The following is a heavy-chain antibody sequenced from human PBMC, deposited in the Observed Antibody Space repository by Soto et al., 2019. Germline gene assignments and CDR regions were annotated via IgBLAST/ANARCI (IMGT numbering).Heavy chain of an antibody. CDR1: GYTFTSYG. CDR3: ARTAYSSSWLKGYYYGMDV. Sequence: ASVKVSCKASGYTFTSYGISWVRQAPGQGLEWMGWISAYNSNTNYAQKLQGRVTMTTDTSTSTAYMELRSLRSDDTAVYYCARTAYSSSWLKGYYYGMDVWGQGTTVTVSS. V-gene: IGHV1-18*01. D-gene: IGHD6-13*01. CDR2: ISAYNSNT. J-gene: IGHJ6*02.